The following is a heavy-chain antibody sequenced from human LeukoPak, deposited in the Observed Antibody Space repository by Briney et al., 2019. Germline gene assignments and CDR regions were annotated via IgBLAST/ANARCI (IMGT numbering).Heavy chain of an antibody. CDR1: GYTFTRYY. Sequence: ASVKVSCKASGYTFTRYYMHWVRQAPGQGLEWMGIINPSLGSTSYTQKFQGRVTMTRDTSTSTVYMELSSLRSEDTAVYYCARALFGAREIYYYYMDVWGKGTTDTVSS. J-gene: IGHJ6*03. D-gene: IGHD3-16*01. CDR2: INPSLGST. CDR3: ARALFGAREIYYYYMDV. V-gene: IGHV1-46*01.